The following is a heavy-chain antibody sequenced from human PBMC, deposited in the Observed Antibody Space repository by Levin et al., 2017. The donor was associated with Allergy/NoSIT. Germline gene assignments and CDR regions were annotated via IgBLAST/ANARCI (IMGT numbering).Heavy chain of an antibody. CDR3: ARDGAYGSGSYFDAFDI. V-gene: IGHV3-66*02. Sequence: GGSLRLSCAASGFTVSSNYMSWVRQAPGKGLEWVSVIYSGGSTYYADSVKGRFTISRDNSKNTLYLQMNSLRAEDTAVYYCARDGAYGSGSYFDAFDIWGQGTMVTVSS. J-gene: IGHJ3*02. CDR2: IYSGGST. CDR1: GFTVSSNY. D-gene: IGHD3-10*01.